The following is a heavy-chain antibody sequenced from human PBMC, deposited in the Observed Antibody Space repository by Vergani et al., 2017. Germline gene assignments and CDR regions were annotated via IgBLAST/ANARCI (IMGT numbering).Heavy chain of an antibody. CDR2: INPMGGST. CDR1: GYSFTSYS. CDR3: GRAGYCTSSSCYSFSFYYMDV. D-gene: IGHD2-2*03. Sequence: QVQLVQSGAEVKKPGASVKVSCKASGYSFTSYSMHWVRQAPGQGLEWMGIINPMGGSTSYAQRFQGRVTMTRDTSTSTVYMELRSLRSEDTAVYYCGRAGYCTSSSCYSFSFYYMDVWDKGTTVTVSS. V-gene: IGHV1-46*03. J-gene: IGHJ6*03.